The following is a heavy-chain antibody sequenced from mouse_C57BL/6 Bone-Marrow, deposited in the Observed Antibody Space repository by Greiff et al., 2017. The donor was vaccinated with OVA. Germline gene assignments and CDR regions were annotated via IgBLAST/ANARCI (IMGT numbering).Heavy chain of an antibody. CDR1: GFTFSSYA. V-gene: IGHV5-9-1*02. CDR3: TREGDYGYYFDY. Sequence: EVKVVESGEGLVKPGGSLKLSCAASGFTFSSYAMSWVRQTPEKRLEWVAYISSGGDYIYYADTVKGRFTISRDNARNTLYLQMSSLKSEDTAMYYCTREGDYGYYFDYWGQGTTLTVSS. CDR2: ISSGGDYI. J-gene: IGHJ2*01. D-gene: IGHD1-1*01.